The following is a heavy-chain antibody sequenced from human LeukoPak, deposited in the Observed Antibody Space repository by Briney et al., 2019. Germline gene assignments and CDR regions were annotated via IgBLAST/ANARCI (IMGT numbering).Heavy chain of an antibody. J-gene: IGHJ6*02. V-gene: IGHV1-69*13. CDR1: GYTFTSYG. D-gene: IGHD2-8*01. CDR2: IIPIFGTA. CDR3: ARCSNGVCYMRRGYYYYGMDV. Sequence: SVKVSCKASGYTFTSYGISWVRQAPGQGLEWMGGIIPIFGTANYAQKFQGRVTITADESTSTAYMELSSLRSEDTAVYYCARCSNGVCYMRRGYYYYGMDVWGQGTTVTVSS.